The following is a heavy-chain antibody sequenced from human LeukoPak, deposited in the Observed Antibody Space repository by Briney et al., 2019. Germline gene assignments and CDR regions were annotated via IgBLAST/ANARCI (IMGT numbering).Heavy chain of an antibody. CDR3: ARDGDYSGKSWRGDDRVFDY. CDR2: FDPEDGET. V-gene: IGHV1-24*01. Sequence: ASVKVSCKVSGYTLTELSMHWVRQAPGKGLEWMGGFDPEDGETIYAQKFQGRVTMTEDTSTDTAYMELSSLRSEDTALYYCARDGDYSGKSWRGDDRVFDYWGQGTLVTVSS. CDR1: GYTLTELS. D-gene: IGHD4-11*01. J-gene: IGHJ4*02.